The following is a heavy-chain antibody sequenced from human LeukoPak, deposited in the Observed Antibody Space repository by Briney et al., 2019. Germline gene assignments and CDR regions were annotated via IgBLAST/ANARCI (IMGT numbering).Heavy chain of an antibody. V-gene: IGHV4-61*02. CDR1: GDSISSGDFY. Sequence: PSESLSLTCTVSGDSISSGDFYWSWIRQPAGKGLEWIGRFYTSGSTNYNPSLKSRVTISVDTSKNQFSLKLSSVTAADTAVYYCARVVGATNYWGQGTLVTVSS. J-gene: IGHJ4*02. D-gene: IGHD1-26*01. CDR3: ARVVGATNY. CDR2: FYTSGST.